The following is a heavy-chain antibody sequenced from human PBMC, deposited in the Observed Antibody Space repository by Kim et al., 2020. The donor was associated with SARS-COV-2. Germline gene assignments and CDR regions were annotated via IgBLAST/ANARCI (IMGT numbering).Heavy chain of an antibody. CDR2: ISGSGSGT. J-gene: IGHJ4*02. D-gene: IGHD2-8*01. CDR3: AKGPRGGPRHGYLDS. CDR1: GFTFSSYA. Sequence: GGSLRLSCAASGFTFSSYAMSWVRQAPGKGLEWVSYISGSGSGTFYADSVQGRFTISRYNSKNTLYLQMNSLRGEDTALYYCAKGPRGGPRHGYLDSWGQGTLVTVSS. V-gene: IGHV3-23*01.